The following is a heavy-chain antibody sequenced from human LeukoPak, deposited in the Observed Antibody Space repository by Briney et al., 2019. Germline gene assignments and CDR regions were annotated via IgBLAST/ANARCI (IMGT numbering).Heavy chain of an antibody. Sequence: SVKVSCTASGGTFSSYAISWVRQAPGQGLEWMGGIIPIFGTANYAQKFQGRVTITADESTSTAYMELSSLRSEDTAVYYCARGLGYCSSTSCYTTLDVWGKGTTVTVSS. CDR3: ARGLGYCSSTSCYTTLDV. CDR2: IIPIFGTA. CDR1: GGTFSSYA. J-gene: IGHJ6*04. V-gene: IGHV1-69*13. D-gene: IGHD2-2*02.